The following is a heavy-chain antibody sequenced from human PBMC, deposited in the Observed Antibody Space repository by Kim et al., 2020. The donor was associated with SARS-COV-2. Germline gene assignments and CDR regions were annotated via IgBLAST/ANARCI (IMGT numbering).Heavy chain of an antibody. V-gene: IGHV3-30*18. Sequence: GGSLRLSCAASGFTFSSYGMHWVRQAPGKGLEWVAVISYDGSNKYYADSVKGRFTISRDNSKNTLYLQMNSLRAEDTAVYYCAKDLYSGYSSGGDWGQGTLVTVSS. J-gene: IGHJ4*02. CDR3: AKDLYSGYSSGGD. D-gene: IGHD6-19*01. CDR2: ISYDGSNK. CDR1: GFTFSSYG.